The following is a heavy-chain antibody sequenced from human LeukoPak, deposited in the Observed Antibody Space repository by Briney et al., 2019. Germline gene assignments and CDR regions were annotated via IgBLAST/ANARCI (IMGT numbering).Heavy chain of an antibody. V-gene: IGHV1-8*01. CDR2: MNPNSGNT. J-gene: IGHJ4*02. Sequence: ASVKVSCKASGYTFTSYDINWVRQATGQGLEWMGWMNPNSGNTGYAQKFQGRVTMTRNTSISTAYMELSSLRSEDTAVYYCARGIPSSDFIAVAGTHRGTDYWGQGTLVTVSS. CDR3: ARGIPSSDFIAVAGTHRGTDY. D-gene: IGHD6-19*01. CDR1: GYTFTSYD.